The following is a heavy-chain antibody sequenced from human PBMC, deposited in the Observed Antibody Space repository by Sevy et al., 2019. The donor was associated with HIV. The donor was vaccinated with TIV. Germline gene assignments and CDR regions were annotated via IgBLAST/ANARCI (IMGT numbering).Heavy chain of an antibody. CDR2: IGYDGSNI. CDR1: GFTPSTYG. Sequence: GGSLRLSCAASGFTPSTYGMHWVRQAPGKGLEWVAVIGYDGSNIYYADSVKGRFTISRDNSKNTLFLQMDSLRAEDTAIYYCARDPRMYGDYLLPYFDYWGQGTLVTVSS. D-gene: IGHD2-8*01. CDR3: ARDPRMYGDYLLPYFDY. V-gene: IGHV3-33*01. J-gene: IGHJ4*02.